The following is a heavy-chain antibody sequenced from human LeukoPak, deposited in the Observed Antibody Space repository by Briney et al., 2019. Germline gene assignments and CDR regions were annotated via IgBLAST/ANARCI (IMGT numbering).Heavy chain of an antibody. V-gene: IGHV4-38-2*01. CDR1: DYSISSGNY. J-gene: IGHJ4*02. CDR2: VYHSGST. Sequence: SEALSLTCAVSDYSISSGNYWGWIRQPPGKGLEWIGSVYHSGSTHYSPSLKSRVTIAVDTSKNQFSLKLSSVTAADTAVYYCARNDSSGYFDYWGQGTLVTVSS. CDR3: ARNDSSGYFDY. D-gene: IGHD3-22*01.